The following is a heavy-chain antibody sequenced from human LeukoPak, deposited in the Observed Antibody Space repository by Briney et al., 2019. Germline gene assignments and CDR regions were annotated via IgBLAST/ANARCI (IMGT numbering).Heavy chain of an antibody. CDR3: ATDYSNFYGMDV. V-gene: IGHV4-61*01. Sequence: PSETLSLTCTVSGGSVNSGSYFWSWIRQPPGKGLEWIGHIQNSARTNYNPSLESRVTISVDSSKDQFSLRLSSVTAADTAVYYCATDYSNFYGMDVWGQGTTVTVSS. CDR2: IQNSART. J-gene: IGHJ6*02. CDR1: GGSVNSGSYF. D-gene: IGHD4-11*01.